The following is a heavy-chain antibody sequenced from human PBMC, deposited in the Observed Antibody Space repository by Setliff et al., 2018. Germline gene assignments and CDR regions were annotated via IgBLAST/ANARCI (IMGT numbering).Heavy chain of an antibody. CDR1: GYSFTSYW. J-gene: IGHJ3*02. V-gene: IGHV5-51*01. Sequence: GESLKISCKGTGYSFTSYWIGWVRQMPGKGLEWMGIIYPGDSDTRYSPSFQGQVTISADKSISTAYLQWSSLKASDTAMYYCARPTYYYDSSGYPGNAFDIWGQGTMGPSPQ. CDR2: IYPGDSDT. CDR3: ARPTYYYDSSGYPGNAFDI. D-gene: IGHD3-22*01.